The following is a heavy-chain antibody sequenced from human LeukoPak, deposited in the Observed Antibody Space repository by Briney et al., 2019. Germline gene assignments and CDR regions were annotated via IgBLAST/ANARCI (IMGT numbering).Heavy chain of an antibody. D-gene: IGHD4-17*01. CDR1: GGSIISGSYY. Sequence: KPSETLSLTCTVSGGSIISGSYYWSWIRQPAGKGLEWIVRIYTSGSTNYNPSLKSRLTISVDTSKNQYSLKLSSVTAPDTAVYYCARDRSGGDYALGYWGQGTLVTVSS. CDR2: IYTSGST. V-gene: IGHV4-61*02. J-gene: IGHJ4*02. CDR3: ARDRSGGDYALGY.